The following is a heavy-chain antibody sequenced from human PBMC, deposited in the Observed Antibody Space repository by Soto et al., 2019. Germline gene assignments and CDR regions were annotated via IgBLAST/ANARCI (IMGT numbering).Heavy chain of an antibody. V-gene: IGHV3-23*01. CDR3: ANRNYYHNSCYTYPYFDF. D-gene: IGHD3-22*01. Sequence: PGGSLRLSCAASGFIFSNYDMSWVRQAPGKGLDWVSTLSGSGKNTYYADSVKGRFTVSRDNSKNTLYLQMNSLRAEDTAVYYCANRNYYHNSCYTYPYFDFWGQGALVTVSS. CDR1: GFIFSNYD. CDR2: LSGSGKNT. J-gene: IGHJ4*02.